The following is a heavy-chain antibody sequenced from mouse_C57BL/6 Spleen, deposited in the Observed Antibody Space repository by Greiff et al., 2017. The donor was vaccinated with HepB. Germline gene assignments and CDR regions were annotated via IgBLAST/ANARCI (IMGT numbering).Heavy chain of an antibody. CDR1: GYAFSSYW. J-gene: IGHJ1*03. V-gene: IGHV1-80*01. D-gene: IGHD1-1*01. CDR3: ARLDTVVADWYFDV. CDR2: IYPGDGDT. Sequence: QVQLQQSGAELVKPGASVKISCKASGYAFSSYWMNWVKQRPGKGLEWIGQIYPGDGDTNYNGKFKGKATLTADKSSSTAYMQLSSLTSEDSAVYFCARLDTVVADWYFDVWGTGTTVTVSS.